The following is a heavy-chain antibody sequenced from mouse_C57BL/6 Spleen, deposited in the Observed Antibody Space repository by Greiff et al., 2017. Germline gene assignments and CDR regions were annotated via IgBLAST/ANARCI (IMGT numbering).Heavy chain of an antibody. CDR2: IHPSDSDT. CDR1: GYTFTSYW. CDR3: AIGMYYVSSFAY. D-gene: IGHD1-1*02. V-gene: IGHV1-74*01. Sequence: QVQLQQPGAELVKPGASVKVSCKASGYTFTSYWMHWVKQRPGQGLEWIGRIHPSDSDTNYNQTFKGKAILTLDKSSSTAYGQLSSLTSEDSAVYYCAIGMYYVSSFAYWGQGTLVTVSA. J-gene: IGHJ3*01.